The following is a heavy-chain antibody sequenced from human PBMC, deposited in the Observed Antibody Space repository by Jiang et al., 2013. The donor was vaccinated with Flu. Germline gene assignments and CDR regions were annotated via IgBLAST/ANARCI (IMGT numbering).Heavy chain of an antibody. D-gene: IGHD3-9*01. CDR1: GYTFNAYY. Sequence: SGAEVKKPGASVKVSCKASGYTFNAYYIHWVRQAPGQGLEWMGWINPNSGGRNYAQKLQGRVTMTTDTSTSTAYMELRSLRSDDTAVYYCARGDDILTGYYFDYWGQGTLVTVSS. CDR3: ARGDDILTGYYFDY. CDR2: INPNSGGR. V-gene: IGHV1-2*02. J-gene: IGHJ4*02.